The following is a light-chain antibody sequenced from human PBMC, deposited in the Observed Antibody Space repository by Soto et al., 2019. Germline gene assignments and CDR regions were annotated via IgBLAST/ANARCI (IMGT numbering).Light chain of an antibody. CDR3: QQYYNTPRT. J-gene: IGKJ1*01. Sequence: DIVMTQSPDSLAVSLGERATINCKSSQSVLYSSNNKNFLAWFRQKPGQPPKLLLYWASTRESGVPDRFSGSGSGTDFTLTISGLQAEDVAVYYCQQYYNTPRTFGQGTKVEIK. CDR2: WAS. V-gene: IGKV4-1*01. CDR1: QSVLYSSNNKNF.